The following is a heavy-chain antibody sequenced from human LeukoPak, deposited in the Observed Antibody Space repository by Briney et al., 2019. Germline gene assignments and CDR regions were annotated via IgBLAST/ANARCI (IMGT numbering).Heavy chain of an antibody. CDR1: RFTFTNYR. Sequence: PGGSLRLSCAASRFTFTNYRLGWVRQAQGKGLEWVANIEPDGSKTYYVGSVRGRFTISRDNAKNLLYLHMNSLRAEDTAVYYCARITGTFDYWGQGTRVTVSS. J-gene: IGHJ4*02. V-gene: IGHV3-7*01. CDR2: IEPDGSKT. CDR3: ARITGTFDY. D-gene: IGHD1-20*01.